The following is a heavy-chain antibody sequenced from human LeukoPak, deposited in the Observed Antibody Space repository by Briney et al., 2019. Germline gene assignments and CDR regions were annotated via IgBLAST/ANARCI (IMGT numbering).Heavy chain of an antibody. CDR3: TKVGGCSYGFQYSAPFDY. CDR1: GFTFSSYA. J-gene: IGHJ4*02. CDR2: ISGSGGST. Sequence: PGGSLRLSCAASGFTFSSYAMSWVRQAPGKGLEGVSAISGSGGSTYYADSVNGRFTIPRDNSKNTTYLPMNSRRAEDTPVYSCTKVGGCSYGFQYSAPFDYWGQGTLVTVSS. V-gene: IGHV3-23*01. D-gene: IGHD5-18*01.